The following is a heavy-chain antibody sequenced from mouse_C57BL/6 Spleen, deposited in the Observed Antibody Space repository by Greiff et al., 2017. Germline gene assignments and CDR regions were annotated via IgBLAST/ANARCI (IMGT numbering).Heavy chain of an antibody. V-gene: IGHV5-16*01. J-gene: IGHJ1*03. CDR2: INYDGSST. CDR1: GFTFSDYY. CDR3: AREGFRAYFDV. D-gene: IGHD3-3*01. Sequence: EVNVVESEGGLVQPGSSMKLSCTASGFTFSDYYMAWVRQVPEKGLEWVANINYDGSSTYYLDSLKSRFIISRDNAKNILYLQMSSLKSEDTATYYCAREGFRAYFDVWGTGTTVTVSS.